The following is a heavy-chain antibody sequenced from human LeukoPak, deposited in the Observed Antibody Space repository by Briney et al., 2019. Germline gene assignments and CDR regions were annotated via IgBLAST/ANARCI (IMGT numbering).Heavy chain of an antibody. Sequence: GASVKVSCKASGYTFTSYAMHWVRQAPGQRLEWMGWINAGNGNTKYSQKFQGRVTITRDTSASTAYMELSSLRSDDTAVYYCARGWDSSGWYSGAADIWGQGTLVTVSS. CDR3: ARGWDSSGWYSGAADI. V-gene: IGHV1-3*01. CDR1: GYTFTSYA. J-gene: IGHJ3*02. D-gene: IGHD6-19*01. CDR2: INAGNGNT.